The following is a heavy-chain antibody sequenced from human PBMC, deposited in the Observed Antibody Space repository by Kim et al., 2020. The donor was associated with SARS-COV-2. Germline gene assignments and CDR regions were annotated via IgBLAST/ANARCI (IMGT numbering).Heavy chain of an antibody. CDR1: GGSISSGGYY. CDR2: IYYSGST. J-gene: IGHJ5*02. D-gene: IGHD3-10*01. CDR3: AVSWFGVPGGWFDP. Sequence: SETMSLTCTVSGGSISSGGYYWSRIRQHPGQGLEWIGYIYYSGSTYYNPSLKSRVTISVYTSKNQFSLKLSSVTAAAAAVYYCAVSWFGVPGGWFDPWGQGTLVTVSS. V-gene: IGHV4-31*03.